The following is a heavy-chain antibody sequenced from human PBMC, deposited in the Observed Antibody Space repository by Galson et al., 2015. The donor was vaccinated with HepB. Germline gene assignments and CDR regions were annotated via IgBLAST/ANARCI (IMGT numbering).Heavy chain of an antibody. Sequence: SLRLSCAASGFTVSNTYMNWVRRAPGKGLEWVSLIYSGGTTKYVDSVKGRFTISRDNSKNTLYLQMDSLRAEDTAVYYCARGTYYYDSSGNYPLIFDHWGQGTLVTISS. CDR3: ARGTYYYDSSGNYPLIFDH. D-gene: IGHD3-22*01. CDR2: IYSGGTT. V-gene: IGHV3-53*01. CDR1: GFTVSNTY. J-gene: IGHJ4*02.